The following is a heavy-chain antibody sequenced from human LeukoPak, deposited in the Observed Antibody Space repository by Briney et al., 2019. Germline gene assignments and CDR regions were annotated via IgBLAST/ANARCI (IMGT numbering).Heavy chain of an antibody. J-gene: IGHJ4*02. V-gene: IGHV4-59*08. CDR2: IYYSGNT. CDR3: ARQSDYGSGSYSY. D-gene: IGHD3-10*01. CDR1: GGSISSYY. Sequence: PETLSLTCTVSGGSISSYYWSSIWHPPGKGLECVGYIYYSGNTNYNPSLKSRVTISVDTSKNQFSLKLSSVTAADTAVYYCARQSDYGSGSYSYWGQGTLVTVSS.